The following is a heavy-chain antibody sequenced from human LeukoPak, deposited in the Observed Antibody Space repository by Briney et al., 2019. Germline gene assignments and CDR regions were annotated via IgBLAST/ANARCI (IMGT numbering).Heavy chain of an antibody. CDR1: GGSISSYY. CDR2: IYYSGST. Sequence: PSETLSLTCTVSGGSISSYYWSWIRQPPGKGLEWIGYIYYSGSTNYNPSLKSRVTISVDTSKNQFSLKLSSVTAADTAVYYCARVGRLEAHDYWGQGTLVTGSS. D-gene: IGHD3-3*01. CDR3: ARVGRLEAHDY. V-gene: IGHV4-59*01. J-gene: IGHJ4*02.